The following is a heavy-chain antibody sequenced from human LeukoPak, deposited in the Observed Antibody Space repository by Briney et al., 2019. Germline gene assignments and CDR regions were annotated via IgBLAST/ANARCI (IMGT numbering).Heavy chain of an antibody. CDR2: INPNSGGT. CDR3: GREGNYGDYEGFDY. CDR1: GYTFTGYY. V-gene: IGHV1-2*02. Sequence: ASVKVSCKASGYTFTGYYMHWVRQAPGQGLEWMGWINPNSGGTNYAQKFQGRVTMTRDTSISTAYMELSRLRSDDTAVYYCGREGNYGDYEGFDYWGQGTLVTVSS. J-gene: IGHJ4*02. D-gene: IGHD4-17*01.